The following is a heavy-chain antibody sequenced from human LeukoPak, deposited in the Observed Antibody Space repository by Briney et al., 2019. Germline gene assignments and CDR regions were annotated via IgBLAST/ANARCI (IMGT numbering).Heavy chain of an antibody. D-gene: IGHD6-13*01. V-gene: IGHV3-66*01. CDR1: GFTVSSNY. CDR3: ARGEQQPYYYYYYGMDV. J-gene: IGHJ6*02. CDR2: IYSGGST. Sequence: GGSLRLSCAASGFTVSSNYMSWVRQAPGKGLEWVSVIYSGGSTYYVDSVKGRFTISRDNSKNTLYLRMNSLRAEDTAVYYCARGEQQPYYYYYYGMDVWGQGATVTVSS.